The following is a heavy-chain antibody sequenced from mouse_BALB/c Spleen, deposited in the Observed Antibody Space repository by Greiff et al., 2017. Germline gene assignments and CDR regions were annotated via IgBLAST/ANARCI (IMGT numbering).Heavy chain of an antibody. J-gene: IGHJ3*01. CDR3: ARWSPVYDGYYVFAY. CDR1: GYAFSSYW. D-gene: IGHD2-3*01. CDR2: IYPGDGDT. Sequence: QVQLKESGPELVKPGASVKVSCKASGYAFSSYWMNWVKQRPGQGLEWIGQIYPGDGDTNYNGKFKGKATLTADKSSSTAYMQLSSLTSEDSAVYFCARWSPVYDGYYVFAYWGQGTLVTVSA. V-gene: IGHV1-80*01.